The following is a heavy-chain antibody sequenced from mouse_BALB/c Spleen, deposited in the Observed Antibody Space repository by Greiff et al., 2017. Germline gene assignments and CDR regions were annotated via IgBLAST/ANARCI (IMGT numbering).Heavy chain of an antibody. D-gene: IGHD1-2*01. CDR1: GFTFSNYW. V-gene: IGHV6-6*02. J-gene: IGHJ4*01. CDR3: TSSPYGYYAMDY. Sequence: EVHLVESGGGLVQPGGSMKLSCVASGFTFSNYWMNWVRQSPEKGLEWVAEIRLKSNNYATHYAESVKGRFTISRDDSKSSVYLQMNNLRAEDTGIYYCTSSPYGYYAMDYWGQGTSVTVSS. CDR2: IRLKSNNYAT.